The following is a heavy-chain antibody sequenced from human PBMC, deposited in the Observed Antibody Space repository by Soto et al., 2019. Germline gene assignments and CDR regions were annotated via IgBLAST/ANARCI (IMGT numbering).Heavy chain of an antibody. CDR1: GYTFTSYD. CDR3: ARVSCSGGSCYYDFDY. CDR2: MNPNSGNT. Sequence: ASVKVSCKASGYTFTSYDINWVRQATGQGLEWMGWMNPNSGNTGYAQKFQGRVTMTTDTSMSTAYMELRSLRSDDTAVYYCARVSCSGGSCYYDFDYWGQGTLVTVSS. D-gene: IGHD2-15*01. J-gene: IGHJ4*02. V-gene: IGHV1-8*01.